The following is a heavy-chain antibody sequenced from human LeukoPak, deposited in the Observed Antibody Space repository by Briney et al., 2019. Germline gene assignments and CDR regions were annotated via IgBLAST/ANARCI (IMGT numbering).Heavy chain of an antibody. CDR1: GFTLSRYW. CDR3: AREWPETYSSGWDNFDY. Sequence: GGSLRLSCAASGFTLSRYWMSWVRQAPGKGPEWVANIKQDGSEKYYVDSVKGRFTISRDNAKNSLSLQMNSLRAEDTAVYYCAREWPETYSSGWDNFDYWGQGTLVTVSS. J-gene: IGHJ4*02. D-gene: IGHD6-19*01. CDR2: IKQDGSEK. V-gene: IGHV3-7*01.